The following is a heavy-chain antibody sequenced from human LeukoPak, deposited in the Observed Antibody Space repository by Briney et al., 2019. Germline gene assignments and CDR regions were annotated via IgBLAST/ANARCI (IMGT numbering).Heavy chain of an antibody. Sequence: SETPSLTCAVYGGSVTGFSWSWIRQSPVKGLESIGEINHSGGTNYAPSLQSRVTLSLDTSKNQFSLTLTSVTAADTAVYYCVRGRNVKWVPGVGGNPRASRYYYYMDVWGKGTTVTVSS. V-gene: IGHV4-34*01. D-gene: IGHD4-23*01. CDR3: VRGRNVKWVPGVGGNPRASRYYYYMDV. J-gene: IGHJ6*03. CDR1: GGSVTGFS. CDR2: INHSGGT.